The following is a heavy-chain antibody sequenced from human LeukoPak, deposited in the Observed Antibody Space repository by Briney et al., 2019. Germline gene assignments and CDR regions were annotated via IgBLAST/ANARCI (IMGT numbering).Heavy chain of an antibody. CDR3: ARGERITMVRGVSPRDY. D-gene: IGHD3-10*01. V-gene: IGHV1-2*02. J-gene: IGHJ4*02. CDR2: INPNSGGT. CDR1: GYTFTSYG. Sequence: ASVKVSCKASGYTFTSYGISWVRQAPGQGLEWMGWINPNSGGTNYAQKFQGRVTMTRDTSISTAYMELSRLRSDDTAVYYCARGERITMVRGVSPRDYWGQGTLVTVSS.